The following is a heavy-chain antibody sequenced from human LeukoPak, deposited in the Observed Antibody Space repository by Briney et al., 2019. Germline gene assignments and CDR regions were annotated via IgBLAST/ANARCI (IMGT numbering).Heavy chain of an antibody. D-gene: IGHD6-6*01. CDR1: GFTFSTYS. V-gene: IGHV3-21*01. CDR2: IRSSSTYI. J-gene: IGHJ4*02. Sequence: GGSLRLSCAASGFTFSTYSMNWVRQAPGKGLEWVSSIRSSSTYIYYADSVKGRFTISRDNAKNSLYLQMNSLRAEDTAVYYCAREYSSSSGGQGTLVTVSS. CDR3: AREYSSSS.